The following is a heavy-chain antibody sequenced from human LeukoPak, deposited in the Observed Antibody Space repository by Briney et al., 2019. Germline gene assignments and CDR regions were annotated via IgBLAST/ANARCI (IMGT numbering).Heavy chain of an antibody. CDR3: AKDDYSSGRAYDY. CDR1: GFTFYDYA. J-gene: IGHJ4*02. V-gene: IGHV3-9*01. CDR2: ISWNSGSI. D-gene: IGHD6-19*01. Sequence: TGGSLRLSCAAPGFTFYDYAMHWVRQAPGKGLEWVSGISWNSGSIGYADSVKGRFTISRDNAKNSLYLQMNSLRAEDTALYYCAKDDYSSGRAYDYWGQGTLVTVSS.